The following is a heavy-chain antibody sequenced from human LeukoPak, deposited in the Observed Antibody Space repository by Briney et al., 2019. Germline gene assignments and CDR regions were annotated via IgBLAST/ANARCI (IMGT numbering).Heavy chain of an antibody. CDR2: ITTYNGNT. CDR1: GYTFTSYP. V-gene: IGHV1-18*01. J-gene: IGHJ2*01. CDR3: ARDVDIVATTSYWYFDL. D-gene: IGHD5-12*01. Sequence: ASVKVSCKASGYTFTSYPISWVRQPPGQGLELMGWITTYNGNTNYAQKLQGRVTMTRDTSISTAYMELSRLRSDDTAVYYCARDVDIVATTSYWYFDLWGRGTLITVSS.